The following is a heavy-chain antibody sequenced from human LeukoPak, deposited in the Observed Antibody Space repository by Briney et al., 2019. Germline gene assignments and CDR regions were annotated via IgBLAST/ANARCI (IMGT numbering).Heavy chain of an antibody. D-gene: IGHD3-3*01. CDR1: GFTFSSYA. CDR2: ISGSGGST. Sequence: GGSLRLSCAAPGFTFSSYAMSWVRRAPGKGLEWVSAISGSGGSTYYADSVKGRFTISRDNSKNTLYLQMNSLRAEDTAVYYCAKNGDFWSGYNWFDPWGQGTLVTVSS. V-gene: IGHV3-23*01. CDR3: AKNGDFWSGYNWFDP. J-gene: IGHJ5*02.